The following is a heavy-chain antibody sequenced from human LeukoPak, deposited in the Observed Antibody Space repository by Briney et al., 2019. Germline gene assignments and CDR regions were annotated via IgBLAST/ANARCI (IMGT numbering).Heavy chain of an antibody. V-gene: IGHV3-23*01. Sequence: GESLRLSCAASGFTLSSYGMSWVRQAPGKGLEWVSSISGSGGTTYYADSVKGRFTISRDNSKNTLYLQMNSLRADDTAVYSCAKDPPTVMANAFHIWGQGTMVTVS. CDR3: AKDPPTVMANAFHI. D-gene: IGHD5-18*01. CDR1: GFTLSSYG. CDR2: ISGSGGTT. J-gene: IGHJ3*02.